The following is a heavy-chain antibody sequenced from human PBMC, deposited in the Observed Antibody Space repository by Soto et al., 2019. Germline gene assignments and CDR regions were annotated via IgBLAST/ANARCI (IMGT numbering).Heavy chain of an antibody. CDR1: GGTFSSYA. J-gene: IGHJ6*02. Sequence: SVKVSCKASGGTFSSYAISWVRQAPGQGLEWMGGIIPIFGTANYAQKFQGRVTITADESTSTAYMELSSLRSEDTAVYYCARGAPADTFDYYGMDVWGQVTRVPVSS. V-gene: IGHV1-69*13. D-gene: IGHD5-18*01. CDR3: ARGAPADTFDYYGMDV. CDR2: IIPIFGTA.